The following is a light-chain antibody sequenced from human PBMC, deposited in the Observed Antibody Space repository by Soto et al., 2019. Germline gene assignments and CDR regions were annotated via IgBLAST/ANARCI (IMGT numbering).Light chain of an antibody. CDR2: AHI. CDR3: AVWDDSLNGYV. Sequence: SVRGQSPSASGTIALRVTMFRYGRGSNVGTNLVNWYRQLPGTAPELLIYAHIQRPSGVPERFSGSTSGTSASLAISGLQSEDEADYYCAVWDDSLNGYVFATGTKVTVL. CDR1: GSNVGTNL. V-gene: IGLV1-44*01. J-gene: IGLJ1*01.